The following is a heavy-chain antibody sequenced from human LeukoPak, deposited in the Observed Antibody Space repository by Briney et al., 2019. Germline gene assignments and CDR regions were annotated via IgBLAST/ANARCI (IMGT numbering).Heavy chain of an antibody. J-gene: IGHJ4*01. Sequence: GGSLRLSCAASGFTFGSFAMSWVRQAPGKGPEWVSTFSRNGRDTYYADSVKGRFTIFRDNSKNTLYLQMNSLRVEDTAVYYCAKGSLGNWYFFDYWGLATLVTVST. CDR2: FSRNGRDT. V-gene: IGHV3-23*01. D-gene: IGHD1-1*01. CDR1: GFTFGSFA. CDR3: AKGSLGNWYFFDY.